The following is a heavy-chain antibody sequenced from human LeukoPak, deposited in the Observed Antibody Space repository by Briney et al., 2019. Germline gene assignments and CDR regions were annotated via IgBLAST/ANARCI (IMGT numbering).Heavy chain of an antibody. D-gene: IGHD6-19*01. J-gene: IGHJ4*02. CDR2: ISYDGSNK. V-gene: IGHV3-30*18. CDR1: GFTFSSYG. Sequence: PGGSLRLSCAASGFTFSSYGMHWVRQAPGKGLEWVAVISYDGSNKYYADSAKGRFTISRDNSKNTLYLQMNSLRAEDTAVYYCAKDPDERIAVAAHWGQGTLVTVSS. CDR3: AKDPDERIAVAAH.